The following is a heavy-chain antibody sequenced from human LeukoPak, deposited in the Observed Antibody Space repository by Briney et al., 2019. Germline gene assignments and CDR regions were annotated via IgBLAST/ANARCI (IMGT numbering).Heavy chain of an antibody. CDR2: ISGLGDII. Sequence: PGGSLRLSCAASGFSFDDYAMNWVRQAPGKGLEWVSLISGLGDIIHYADSVKGRLTISRDNSRNSLYLQMNSLTTEDTAFYYCAKMGDQCLSMDSWGRGTLVTVSS. CDR3: AKMGDQCLSMDS. CDR1: GFSFDDYA. J-gene: IGHJ4*02. D-gene: IGHD3-16*01. V-gene: IGHV3-43*02.